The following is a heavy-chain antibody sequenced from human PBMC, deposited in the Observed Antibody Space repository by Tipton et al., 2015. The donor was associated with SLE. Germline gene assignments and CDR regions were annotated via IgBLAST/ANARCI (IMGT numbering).Heavy chain of an antibody. Sequence: LRLSCTVSGGSISSSSYYWGWIRQPPGKGLEWIGSIYYSGSTYYNPSLKSRVTISVDTSKNQFSLKLSSVTAADTSVYYCASLGQYSGGWFDPWGQGTLVTVSS. D-gene: IGHD1-26*01. CDR2: IYYSGST. CDR3: ASLGQYSGGWFDP. CDR1: GGSISSSSYY. J-gene: IGHJ5*02. V-gene: IGHV4-39*07.